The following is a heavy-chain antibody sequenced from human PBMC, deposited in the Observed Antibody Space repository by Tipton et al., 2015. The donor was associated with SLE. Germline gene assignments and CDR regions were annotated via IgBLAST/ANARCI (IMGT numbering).Heavy chain of an antibody. J-gene: IGHJ3*02. CDR3: ARGRMGTLTDAFDI. Sequence: QSGAEVKKPGASVRVSCEASGYTFVNYDINWVRQATGQGLEWMGWMNPNSGNTGYAQKLQARVTITTNTSISTSYMELTSLTSEDAAVYYCARGRMGTLTDAFDIWGQGTMVTVSS. V-gene: IGHV1-8*01. D-gene: IGHD1-1*01. CDR2: MNPNSGNT. CDR1: GYTFVNYD.